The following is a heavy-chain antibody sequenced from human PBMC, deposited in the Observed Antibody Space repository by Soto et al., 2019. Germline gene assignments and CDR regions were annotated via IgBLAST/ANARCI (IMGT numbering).Heavy chain of an antibody. J-gene: IGHJ6*02. D-gene: IGHD3-10*01. Sequence: QVQLQESGPGLVKPSETLSLSCTVSGGSISSYYWSWFRQSPGKRMEWIGYVHHSWGSSYNPSLQSRVAISLDPPKIQFSLKVTSVTATDTAVYYCARQGFGPLRGLVDVWGQGTTVTVSS. V-gene: IGHV4-59*08. CDR1: GGSISSYY. CDR3: ARQGFGPLRGLVDV. CDR2: VHHSWGS.